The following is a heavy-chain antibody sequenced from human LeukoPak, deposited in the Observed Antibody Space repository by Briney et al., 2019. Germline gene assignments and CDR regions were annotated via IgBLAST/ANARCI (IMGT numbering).Heavy chain of an antibody. CDR1: GASIRSGDYY. CDR2: IYDSGST. CDR3: ARDCSGGGCYFAGADPFDY. J-gene: IGHJ4*02. D-gene: IGHD2-15*01. V-gene: IGHV4-30-4*01. Sequence: SQTLSLTCTVSGASIRSGDYYWSWIRQPPGKGLEWIGYIYDSGSTYYNPSLKSRITISVDTSENRFSLKLSSVTATDTAVYYCARDCSGGGCYFAGADPFDYWGQGILVTVSS.